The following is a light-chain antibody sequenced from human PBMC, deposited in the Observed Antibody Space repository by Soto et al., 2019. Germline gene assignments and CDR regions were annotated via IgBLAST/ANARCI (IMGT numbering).Light chain of an antibody. CDR2: DAS. Sequence: EIVLTQSPGTLSLSPGERVTLSCRASQTITNDYLAWYQQKDGQAPRLLIYDASTRATGIPERFSGSGSGPEYTLTISRLEPEDFAVYSCQQYGFSPIRFGQGTRMEIK. CDR1: QTITNDY. CDR3: QQYGFSPIR. V-gene: IGKV3-20*01. J-gene: IGKJ5*01.